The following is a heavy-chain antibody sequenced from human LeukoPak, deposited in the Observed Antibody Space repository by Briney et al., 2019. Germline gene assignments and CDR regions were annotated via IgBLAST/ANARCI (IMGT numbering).Heavy chain of an antibody. V-gene: IGHV3-30-3*02. Sequence: GGSLRLSCAASGFTFSSYAMHWVRQAPGKGLGWVAVISYDGSNKYYADSVKGRFTISRDNSKNTLYLQMNSLRAEDTAVYYCAKQARVVNCSGGSCYSDAFDIWGQGTMVTVSS. CDR3: AKQARVVNCSGGSCYSDAFDI. CDR2: ISYDGSNK. J-gene: IGHJ3*02. D-gene: IGHD2-15*01. CDR1: GFTFSSYA.